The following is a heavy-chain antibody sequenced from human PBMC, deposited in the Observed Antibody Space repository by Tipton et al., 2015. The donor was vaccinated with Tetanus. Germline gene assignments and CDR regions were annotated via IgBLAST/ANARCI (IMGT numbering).Heavy chain of an antibody. CDR2: FYYSGST. CDR1: GDSISGYY. V-gene: IGHV4-59*01. Sequence: TLSLTCTVSGDSISGYYWNWIRQPPGKGLEWIGYFYYSGSTNSNPSLKSRVAISVDTSRNQFSLRLTSVTAADTALYYCARGVEFAHYGMDVWGQGTTVTVSS. CDR3: ARGVEFAHYGMDV. J-gene: IGHJ6*02.